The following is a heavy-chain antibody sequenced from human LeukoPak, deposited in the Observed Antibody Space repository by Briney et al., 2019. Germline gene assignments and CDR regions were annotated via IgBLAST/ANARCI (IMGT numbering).Heavy chain of an antibody. CDR1: GGTFSSYA. D-gene: IGHD5-24*01. V-gene: IGHV1-69*05. CDR2: IIPILGTA. Sequence: GASVKVSCQACGGTFSSYAIGWVRQAPGQGLEWMGGIIPILGTANYAQKFQGRVTITTDESTSTAYMELSSLRSEDTAVYYCARDLGWRWLPDSYYYYYMDVWGKGTTVTVSS. J-gene: IGHJ6*03. CDR3: ARDLGWRWLPDSYYYYYMDV.